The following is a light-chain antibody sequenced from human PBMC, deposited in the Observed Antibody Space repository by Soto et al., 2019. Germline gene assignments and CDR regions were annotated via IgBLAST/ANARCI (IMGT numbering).Light chain of an antibody. J-gene: IGKJ2*01. V-gene: IGKV1-12*01. CDR2: AAS. CDR3: QQANSFPVT. CDR1: QGVSTW. Sequence: DIQMTQSPASVSASVGDRVTITCRASQGVSTWIAWFQQKPGQAPKLLIYAASLLQSGVPSRFNGSGSGTEFTLTISSLQPEDSATYFCQQANSFPVTVGQGTKVEI.